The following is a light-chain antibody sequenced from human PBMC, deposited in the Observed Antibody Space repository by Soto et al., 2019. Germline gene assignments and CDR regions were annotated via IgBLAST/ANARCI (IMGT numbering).Light chain of an antibody. CDR1: QNVANY. CDR3: QQRSNWTLT. J-gene: IGKJ4*01. V-gene: IGKV3-11*01. CDR2: DAS. Sequence: EVVMMQSPATLSVSPGEGATLSCRASQNVANYLDWYQQKPGQAPRLLIYDASNTATGIPARFSGSGSGTDFTLTISSLEPEDFAVYYCQQRSNWTLTFGGGTKVDIK.